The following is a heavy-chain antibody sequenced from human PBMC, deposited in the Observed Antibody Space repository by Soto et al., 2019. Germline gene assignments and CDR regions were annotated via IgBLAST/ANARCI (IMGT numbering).Heavy chain of an antibody. CDR3: ARLGGITIVRGVLTAFDI. D-gene: IGHD3-10*01. CDR2: IYYSGST. J-gene: IGHJ3*02. CDR1: GGSVGSYF. Sequence: SETLSLTCTVSGGSVGSYFWSWIRQPPGKGLEWIAYIYYSGSTTYNASLRSRLTISVDTSKNQFSLKLSSVTAADTAVYYCARLGGITIVRGVLTAFDIWGQGTMVTVSS. V-gene: IGHV4-59*08.